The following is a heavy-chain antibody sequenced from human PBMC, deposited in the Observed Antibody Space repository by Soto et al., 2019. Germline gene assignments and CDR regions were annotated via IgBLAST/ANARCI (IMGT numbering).Heavy chain of an antibody. Sequence: QVQLVESGGGVVQPGRSLRLSCAASGFSFSYYAMHWVRQAPGKGLEWVAVIAYDASKKYYADSVKGRFTISRDNSKNTLYLQMNSLRDEDTAVYYCASPYCSGGSCYLTEYFQHLGQGTLVTVSS. CDR3: ASPYCSGGSCYLTEYFQH. V-gene: IGHV3-30*03. J-gene: IGHJ1*01. D-gene: IGHD2-15*01. CDR2: IAYDASKK. CDR1: GFSFSYYA.